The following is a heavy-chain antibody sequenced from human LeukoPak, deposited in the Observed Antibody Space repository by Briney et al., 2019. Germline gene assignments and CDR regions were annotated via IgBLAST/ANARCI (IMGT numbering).Heavy chain of an antibody. CDR2: IYTSGST. J-gene: IGHJ2*01. V-gene: IGHV4-61*02. Sequence: PSETLSLTCAVSGGSFSNGGYYWSWIRQPAGKGLEWIGRIYTSGSTNYNPSLKSRVTMSVDTSKNQFSLKLSSVTAADTAVYYCARDPGQQWLTFPTPYWYFDLWGRGTLVTVSS. CDR3: ARDPGQQWLTFPTPYWYFDL. D-gene: IGHD6-19*01. CDR1: GGSFSNGGYY.